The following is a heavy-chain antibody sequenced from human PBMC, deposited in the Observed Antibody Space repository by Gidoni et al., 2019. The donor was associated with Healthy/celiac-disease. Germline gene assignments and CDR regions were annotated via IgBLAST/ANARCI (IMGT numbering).Heavy chain of an antibody. CDR2: IIPILGLA. CDR1: GATFSTYA. Sequence: QVQLVQPGAEVKKPGSPVKVSCKASGATFSTYAISWVRQAPGHGLKWMGRIIPILGLANYAQKFQGRVTITADKSTSTAYMELSSLRSEDTAVYYCARATDYGDYEESWYFDLWGRGTLVTVSS. J-gene: IGHJ2*01. CDR3: ARATDYGDYEESWYFDL. D-gene: IGHD4-17*01. V-gene: IGHV1-69*04.